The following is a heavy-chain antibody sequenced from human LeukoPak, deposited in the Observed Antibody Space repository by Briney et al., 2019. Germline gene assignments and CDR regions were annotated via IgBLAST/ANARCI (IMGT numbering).Heavy chain of an antibody. D-gene: IGHD2-15*01. CDR1: GYTFTSYD. J-gene: IGHJ5*02. V-gene: IGHV1-8*01. CDR3: ARDQDIVVVVAALRQREMGGFDP. CDR2: MNPNSGNT. Sequence: GASVKVSCKASGYTFTSYDINWVRQATGQGLEWMGWMNPNSGNTGYAQKFQGRVTMTRNTSISTAYMELSSLRSEDTAVDYCARDQDIVVVVAALRQREMGGFDPWGQGTLVTVSS.